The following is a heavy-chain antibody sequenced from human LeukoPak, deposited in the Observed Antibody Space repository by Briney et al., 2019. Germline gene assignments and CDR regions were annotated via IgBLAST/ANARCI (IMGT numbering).Heavy chain of an antibody. D-gene: IGHD6-19*01. J-gene: IGHJ4*02. V-gene: IGHV4-38-2*02. CDR3: ARVVQWQWLLYFDY. Sequence: PSETLSLTCTVSGYFISSGYYWGWIRQPPRKGLEWIGSIHHSGSTYYNPTLKSRVTVSVDTFKTQISLTLSSVTAADTAVYYCARVVQWQWLLYFDYWGQGTLVTVSS. CDR1: GYFISSGYY. CDR2: IHHSGST.